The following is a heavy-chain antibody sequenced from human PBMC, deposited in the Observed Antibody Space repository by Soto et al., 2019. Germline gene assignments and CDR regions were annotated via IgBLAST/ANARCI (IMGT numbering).Heavy chain of an antibody. CDR3: ATAIADDAFDI. CDR1: GYTFTSYG. D-gene: IGHD2-2*01. CDR2: ISAYNGNT. V-gene: IGHV1-18*04. Sequence: GASVKVSCKASGYTFTSYGISWVRQAPGQGLEWMGWISAYNGNTNYAQKFQGRVTITRDTSASTAYMELSSLRSEDTAVYYCATAIADDAFDIWGRGTMVTVSS. J-gene: IGHJ3*02.